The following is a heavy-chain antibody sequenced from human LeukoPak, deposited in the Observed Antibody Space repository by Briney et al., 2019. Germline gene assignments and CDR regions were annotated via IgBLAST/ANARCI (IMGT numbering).Heavy chain of an antibody. CDR1: GGSFSTYY. J-gene: IGHJ4*02. D-gene: IGHD4-23*01. CDR2: IYYSGNT. V-gene: IGHV4-59*01. Sequence: PSETLSLTCTVSGGSFSTYYWSWIRQPPGKGLEWIGYIYYSGNTDYNPSLESRVTMSLDTSKNQFSLNLNSVTAADTAVYYCAREDHGGFYYYFDSWGQGILVTVSS. CDR3: AREDHGGFYYYFDS.